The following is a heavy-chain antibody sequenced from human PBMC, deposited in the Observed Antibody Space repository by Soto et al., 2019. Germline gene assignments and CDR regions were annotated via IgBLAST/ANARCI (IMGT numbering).Heavy chain of an antibody. CDR2: IRSNSSYV. CDR1: GFTFSSYS. D-gene: IGHD2-2*01. V-gene: IGHV3-21*01. Sequence: GRSLRLSSAAYGFTFSSYSMNWVRQVPAKVLEWVSSIRSNSSYVYSADSVKARLTISRDNAKNSLYLQMNRLRAEDTAVYYCATRGCSSTSGYPLRSLMVYAILYWGQGTLVTVSS. J-gene: IGHJ4*02. CDR3: ATRGCSSTSGYPLRSLMVYAILY.